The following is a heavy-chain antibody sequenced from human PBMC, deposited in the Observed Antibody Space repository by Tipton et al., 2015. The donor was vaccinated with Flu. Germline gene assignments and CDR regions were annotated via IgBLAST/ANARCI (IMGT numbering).Heavy chain of an antibody. CDR3: ARVDGSGYYPGH. CDR1: GGSTSSYY. V-gene: IGHV4-59*01. J-gene: IGHJ4*02. D-gene: IGHD3-22*01. Sequence: TLSLTCTVSGGSTSSYYWSWIRQPPGKGLEWIGYIYYSGSTNYNPSLKSRVTISVDTSKNQFSLKLSSVTAADTAVYYCARVDGSGYYPGHWGQGTLVTVSS. CDR2: IYYSGST.